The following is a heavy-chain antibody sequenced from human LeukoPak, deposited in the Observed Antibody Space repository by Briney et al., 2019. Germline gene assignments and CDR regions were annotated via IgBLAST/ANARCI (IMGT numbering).Heavy chain of an antibody. CDR2: ISSSSSYI. Sequence: GGSLRLSCAASGFTFSSYSMNWVRQAPGKGLEWVSSISSSSSYIYYADSVKGRFTISRDNAKNSLYLQMNSLRAEDTAVYYCARDLGGSYFNWFDPWGQGTLVTVSS. CDR1: GFTFSSYS. D-gene: IGHD1-26*01. V-gene: IGHV3-21*01. J-gene: IGHJ5*02. CDR3: ARDLGGSYFNWFDP.